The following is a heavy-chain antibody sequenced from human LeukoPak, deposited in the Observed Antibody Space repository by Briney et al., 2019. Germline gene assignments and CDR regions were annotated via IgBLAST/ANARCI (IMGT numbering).Heavy chain of an antibody. Sequence: SETLSLTCTVSGGSISRYYWSWIRQPAGKGLQWIGRIHGSGSTTYNPSLKSRLTMSVDTSKNQFSLKLSSMTAADTAIYYCARDSGTTGEVKFDPWGQGILVTVSS. J-gene: IGHJ5*02. CDR3: ARDSGTTGEVKFDP. V-gene: IGHV4-4*07. CDR2: IHGSGST. CDR1: GGSISRYY. D-gene: IGHD3-10*01.